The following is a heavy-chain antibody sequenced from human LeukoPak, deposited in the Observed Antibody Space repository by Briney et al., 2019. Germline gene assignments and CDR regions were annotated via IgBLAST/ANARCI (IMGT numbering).Heavy chain of an antibody. CDR1: GGTFSSYA. J-gene: IGHJ4*02. Sequence: GASVKVSCKASGGTFSSYAISWVRQAPGQGLEWMGRIIPIFGTANYAQKFQGRVTITTDESTSTAYMELSSLRSEDTAVYYCASTTYYYGSGSYRFDYWGQGTLVTVSS. CDR3: ASTTYYYGSGSYRFDY. V-gene: IGHV1-69*05. D-gene: IGHD3-10*01. CDR2: IIPIFGTA.